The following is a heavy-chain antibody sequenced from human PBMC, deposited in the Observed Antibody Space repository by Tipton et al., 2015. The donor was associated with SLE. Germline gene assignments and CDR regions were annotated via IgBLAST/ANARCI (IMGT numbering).Heavy chain of an antibody. V-gene: IGHV3-48*03. J-gene: IGHJ4*02. CDR2: ISSTGITI. CDR1: GFTFSDYE. CDR3: ARESSLVFDY. Sequence: SLRLSCAASGFTFSDYEMNWVRQAPGKGLEWVSYISSTGITIYYADSVKGRFTISRDNAKNSLYLQMNSLRAEDTAVYYCARESSLVFDYWGQGTLVTVSS. D-gene: IGHD1-26*01.